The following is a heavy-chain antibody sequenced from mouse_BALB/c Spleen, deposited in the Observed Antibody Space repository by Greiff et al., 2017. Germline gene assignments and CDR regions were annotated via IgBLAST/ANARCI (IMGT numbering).Heavy chain of an antibody. D-gene: IGHD2-3*01. CDR1: GYAFTNYL. J-gene: IGHJ3*01. Sequence: QVQLQQSGAELVRPGTSVKVSCKASGYAFTNYLIEWVKQRPGQGLEWIGVINPGSGGTNYNEKFKGKATLTADKSSSTAYMQLSSLTSDDSAVYFCARSFYDGYYAWFAYWGQGTLVTVSA. CDR3: ARSFYDGYYAWFAY. V-gene: IGHV1-54*01. CDR2: INPGSGGT.